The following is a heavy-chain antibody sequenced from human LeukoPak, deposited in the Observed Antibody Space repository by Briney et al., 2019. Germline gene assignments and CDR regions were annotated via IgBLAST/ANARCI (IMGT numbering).Heavy chain of an antibody. Sequence: SETLSLTCTVSGGSISSSSYYWGWIRQPPGKGLEWLGRIYYSGSTYYNPSLKSRVTISVDTSKNQFSLKLSSVTAADTAVYYCARRGYYGSGSPDDYWGQGTLVTVSS. J-gene: IGHJ4*02. CDR3: ARRGYYGSGSPDDY. CDR2: IYYSGST. CDR1: GGSISSSSYY. V-gene: IGHV4-39*01. D-gene: IGHD3-10*01.